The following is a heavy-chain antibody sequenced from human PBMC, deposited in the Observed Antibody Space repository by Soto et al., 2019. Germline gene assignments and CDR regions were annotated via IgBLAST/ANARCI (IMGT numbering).Heavy chain of an antibody. CDR2: IYYSGST. V-gene: IGHV4-39*01. CDR1: VGSISSSSYY. CDR3: ARHGGYDFWSGYLTYYFDY. D-gene: IGHD3-3*01. J-gene: IGHJ4*02. Sequence: SEALSLTCTVSVGSISSSSYYWCWILQPPVKGLEWIGSIYYSGSTYYNPSLKSRVTISVDTSKNQFSLKLSSVTAADTAVYYCARHGGYDFWSGYLTYYFDYWGQGTLVTVSS.